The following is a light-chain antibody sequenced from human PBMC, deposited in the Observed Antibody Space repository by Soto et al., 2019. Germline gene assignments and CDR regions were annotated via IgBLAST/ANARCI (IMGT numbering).Light chain of an antibody. CDR1: QSVSSN. J-gene: IGKJ2*01. CDR3: QQYNNWPPYA. Sequence: EIVMTQSPATLSVSPGERATLSCRASQSVSSNLAWYQQKPGQAPRLLIYGASTRATGIPARFSGSGSGTECTLTISSLQSGDFGVYYCQQYNNWPPYAVGQGTKLGIK. CDR2: GAS. V-gene: IGKV3-15*01.